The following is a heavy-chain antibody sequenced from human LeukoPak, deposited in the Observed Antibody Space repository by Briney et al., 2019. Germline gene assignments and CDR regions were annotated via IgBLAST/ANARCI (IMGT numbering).Heavy chain of an antibody. CDR3: ARDYGSWKYQLPQERGDAFDI. V-gene: IGHV4-31*03. D-gene: IGHD2-2*01. CDR1: GGTISSGGYY. CDR2: IYYSGST. J-gene: IGHJ3*02. Sequence: PSQTLSLTCTVSGGTISSGGYYWSWIRQHPGKGLVGIGYIYYSGSTYYNPSLKSRVTISVDTSKNQFSLKLSSVTAADTAVYSCARDYGSWKYQLPQERGDAFDIWGQGTMVTVSS.